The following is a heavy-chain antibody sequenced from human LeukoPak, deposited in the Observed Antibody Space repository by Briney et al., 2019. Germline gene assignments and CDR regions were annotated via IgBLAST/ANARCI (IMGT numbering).Heavy chain of an antibody. Sequence: SETLSLTCSVSGGSISTGGFNWSWIRQYPGKGLEWIGYIFFGGSTNYNPSLKSRVTISLDTSKTQFSLNLGSVTAADTAVYYCARESLATTGNSAGKNAFDIWGQGTMVTVSS. J-gene: IGHJ3*02. D-gene: IGHD1-1*01. CDR2: IFFGGST. CDR3: ARESLATTGNSAGKNAFDI. V-gene: IGHV4-31*03. CDR1: GGSISTGGFN.